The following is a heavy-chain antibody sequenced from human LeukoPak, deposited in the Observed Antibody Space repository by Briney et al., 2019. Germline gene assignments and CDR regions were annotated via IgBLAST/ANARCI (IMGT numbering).Heavy chain of an antibody. J-gene: IGHJ4*02. D-gene: IGHD3-10*01. V-gene: IGHV3-21*01. CDR3: ARGPPGIQYGSGSPL. Sequence: PGGSLRLSCAASGFTFSSYSMNWVRQAPGKGLEWVSSISSSSSYIYYAVSVKGRSTISRDNAKNSLYLQMNSLRAEDTAVYYCARGPPGIQYGSGSPLWGQGTLVTVSS. CDR1: GFTFSSYS. CDR2: ISSSSSYI.